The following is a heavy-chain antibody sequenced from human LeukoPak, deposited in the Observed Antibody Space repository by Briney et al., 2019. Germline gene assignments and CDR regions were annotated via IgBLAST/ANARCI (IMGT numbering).Heavy chain of an antibody. V-gene: IGHV3-7*05. CDR1: GFTFSNYW. Sequence: GGSLRLSCTASGFTFSNYWMSWVRQTPEKGLEWVANTKQDGSEKVYLDSVKGRFTISRDNAQTSLYLHMNSLRAEDTAVYYCARDPYSSSWSYGMDVWGQGTTVTVSS. CDR2: TKQDGSEK. CDR3: ARDPYSSSWSYGMDV. J-gene: IGHJ6*02. D-gene: IGHD6-13*01.